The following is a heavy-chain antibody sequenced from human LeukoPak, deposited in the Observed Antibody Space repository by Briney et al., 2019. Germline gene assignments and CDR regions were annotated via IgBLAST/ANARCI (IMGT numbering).Heavy chain of an antibody. CDR1: GFTFDDYA. Sequence: PGGSLRLSCAASGFTFDDYAMHWVRQAPGKGLEWVSGISWNSGSIGYADSVKGRFTISRDNAKNSLYLQMNSLRAEDTALYYCAVLHGYCSGGSRYSYYFDYWGQGTLVTVSS. D-gene: IGHD2-15*01. CDR2: ISWNSGSI. CDR3: AVLHGYCSGGSRYSYYFDY. V-gene: IGHV3-9*01. J-gene: IGHJ4*02.